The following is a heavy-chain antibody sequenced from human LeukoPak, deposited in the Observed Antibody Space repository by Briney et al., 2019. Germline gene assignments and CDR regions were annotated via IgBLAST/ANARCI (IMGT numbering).Heavy chain of an antibody. Sequence: ASVKVSCKASGYTFTGYYMHWVRQAPGQGLEWMGWINPNSGGTNYAQEFQGRVTMTRDTSISTAYMELSRLRSDDTAVYYCARYDCSSTSCYPDYWGQGTLVTVSS. D-gene: IGHD2-2*01. V-gene: IGHV1-2*02. J-gene: IGHJ4*02. CDR1: GYTFTGYY. CDR3: ARYDCSSTSCYPDY. CDR2: INPNSGGT.